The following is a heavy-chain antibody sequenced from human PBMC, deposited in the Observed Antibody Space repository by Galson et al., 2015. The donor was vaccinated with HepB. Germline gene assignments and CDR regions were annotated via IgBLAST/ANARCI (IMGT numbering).Heavy chain of an antibody. V-gene: IGHV3-64D*06. CDR3: VKNTATIKGDY. Sequence: PRLSCAASGFTFNDYSMHWVRQAPGKGLQYVSTISSNGGSTYYADSVKGRFTISRDNSKNTLYLQMSSLRADDTAVYYCVKNTATIKGDYWGQGTLVTVSS. D-gene: IGHD5-18*01. J-gene: IGHJ4*02. CDR1: GFTFNDYS. CDR2: ISSNGGST.